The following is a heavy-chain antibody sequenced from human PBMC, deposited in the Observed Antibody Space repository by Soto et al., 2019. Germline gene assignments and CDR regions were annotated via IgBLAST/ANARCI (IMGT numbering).Heavy chain of an antibody. CDR3: ARVIAAAASITREASDI. CDR1: GVTFRSYA. V-gene: IGHV1-69*13. J-gene: IGHJ3*02. D-gene: IGHD6-13*01. CDR2: IIPIFGTA. Sequence: RASVKVSCKASGVTFRSYAISWVRQAPGQGLEWMGGIIPIFGTANYAQKFQGRVTITADESTSTAYMELSSLRSEDTAVYYCARVIAAAASITREASDIWGQGTMVTVSS.